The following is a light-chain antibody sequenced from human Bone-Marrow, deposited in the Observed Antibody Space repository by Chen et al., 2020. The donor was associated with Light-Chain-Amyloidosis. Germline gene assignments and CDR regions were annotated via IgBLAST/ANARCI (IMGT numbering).Light chain of an antibody. CDR3: CAYAGSSTFVV. Sequence: QSALTQPASVSGSPGQSITISCPGTSSDVGSYNLVSWYQQHPGKAPTLMIYDVSKRPSGVSKRFSGSKSGTTASLTISGLQAEDEADYYCCAYAGSSTFVVFGGGTKLTVL. CDR2: DVS. CDR1: SSDVGSYNL. V-gene: IGLV2-23*02. J-gene: IGLJ2*01.